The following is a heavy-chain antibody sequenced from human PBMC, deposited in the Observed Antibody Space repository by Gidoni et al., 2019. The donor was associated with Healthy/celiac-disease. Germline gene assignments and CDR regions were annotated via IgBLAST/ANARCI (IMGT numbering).Heavy chain of an antibody. J-gene: IGHJ1*01. CDR3: AKARTGGYDFWSGSQEGAEYFQH. CDR1: GFTFRSYG. V-gene: IGHV3-30*02. CDR2: IRYDGSNK. D-gene: IGHD3-3*01. Sequence: QVQLVESGGGVVQPGGSLRLSCAASGFTFRSYGMHCVRQAPGKGLEWVAFIRYDGSNKYYADSVKGRFTISRDNSKNTLYLQTNSLRAEDTAVYYCAKARTGGYDFWSGSQEGAEYFQHWGQGTLVTVSS.